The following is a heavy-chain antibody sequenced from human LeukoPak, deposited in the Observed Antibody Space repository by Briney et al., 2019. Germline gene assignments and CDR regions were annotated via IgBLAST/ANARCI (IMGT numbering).Heavy chain of an antibody. V-gene: IGHV1-8*02. CDR3: ARDTGTYSSSWYLADY. CDR1: GYTFTTYD. Sequence: RAASVKASCKASGYTFTTYDINWVRQATGQGLEWMGWMNPNSGNTGYAQKLQGRVTMTTDTSTSTAYMELRSLRSDDTAVYYCARDTGTYSSSWYLADYWGQGTLVTVSS. D-gene: IGHD6-13*01. CDR2: MNPNSGNT. J-gene: IGHJ4*02.